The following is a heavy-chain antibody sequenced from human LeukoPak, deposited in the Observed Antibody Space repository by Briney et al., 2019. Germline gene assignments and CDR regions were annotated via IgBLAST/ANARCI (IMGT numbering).Heavy chain of an antibody. J-gene: IGHJ4*02. CDR1: GFTFSGYA. CDR2: ISGSGGST. V-gene: IGHV3-23*01. CDR3: AKDPSSQNWGGPSYYFDY. Sequence: GGSLRLSCAASGFTFSGYAMSWVRQAPGKGLEWVSAISGSGGSTYYADSVKGRFTISRDNSKSTLYLQMNSLRAEDTAVYYCAKDPSSQNWGGPSYYFDYWGQGTLVTVSS. D-gene: IGHD7-27*01.